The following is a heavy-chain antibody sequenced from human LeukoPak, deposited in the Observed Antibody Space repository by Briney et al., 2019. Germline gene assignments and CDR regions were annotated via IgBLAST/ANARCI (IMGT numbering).Heavy chain of an antibody. D-gene: IGHD5-18*01. CDR3: ARGVFSDSAYRYGYINS. CDR1: GYTFAAYY. Sequence: ASMKVSCKASGYTFAAYYIHWVRQAPGQGPEWMGCINPDSGGTNYAQKFQSRVTMTRDTSITTAYMELSRLRSDDTAVYYCARGVFSDSAYRYGYINSWGQGTLVTVSS. CDR2: INPDSGGT. J-gene: IGHJ4*02. V-gene: IGHV1-2*02.